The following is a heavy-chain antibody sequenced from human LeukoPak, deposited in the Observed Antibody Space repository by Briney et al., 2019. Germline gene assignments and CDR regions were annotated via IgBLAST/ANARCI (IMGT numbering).Heavy chain of an antibody. Sequence: GASVEVSCKASGYTFTRNGISWVRQAPGQGLEWMGWINGYNGNTKYAQKLQGRVTMTTDTSTTTAYMELRSLRSDDTAVYYCAREGWGTYSSGPYYFDYWGQGTLITVSS. CDR1: GYTFTRNG. V-gene: IGHV1-18*04. D-gene: IGHD6-19*01. CDR2: INGYNGNT. J-gene: IGHJ4*02. CDR3: AREGWGTYSSGPYYFDY.